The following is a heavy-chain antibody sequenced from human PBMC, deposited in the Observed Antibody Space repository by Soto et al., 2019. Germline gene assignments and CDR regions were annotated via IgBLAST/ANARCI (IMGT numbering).Heavy chain of an antibody. Sequence: EVQLVESGGGLVQPGGSLRLSCAASGFRFSIYSMNWVRQAPGKGLEWSAYITSGTKTIKYADSVKGRFTISRDNDKNLVYLQMNSLRDEDTAVSYCARSVEGHFDYWGQGTVVTVST. CDR3: ARSVEGHFDY. V-gene: IGHV3-48*02. CDR1: GFRFSIYS. D-gene: IGHD6-19*01. CDR2: ITSGTKTI. J-gene: IGHJ4*02.